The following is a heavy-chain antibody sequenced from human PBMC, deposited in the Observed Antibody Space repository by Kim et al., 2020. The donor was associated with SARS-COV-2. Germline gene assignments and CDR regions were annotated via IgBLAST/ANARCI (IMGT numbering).Heavy chain of an antibody. J-gene: IGHJ6*03. CDR3: ARVGATTLTKDNYYYYYYYMDV. D-gene: IGHD1-26*01. CDR2: IWYDGSNK. CDR1: GFTFSSYG. V-gene: IGHV3-33*01. Sequence: GGSLRLSCAASGFTFSSYGMHWVRQAPGKGLEWVAVIWYDGSNKYYADSVKGRFTISRDNSKNTLYLQMNSLRAEDTAVYYCARVGATTLTKDNYYYYYYYMDVWGKGTTVTVSS.